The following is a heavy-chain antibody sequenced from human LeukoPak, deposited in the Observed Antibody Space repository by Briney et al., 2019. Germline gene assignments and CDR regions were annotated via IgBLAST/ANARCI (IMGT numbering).Heavy chain of an antibody. CDR1: GGSISSSNW. D-gene: IGHD2-2*01. CDR3: ARGCSTTSCFERGAFDI. Sequence: PSGTLSLTCAVSGGSISSSNWWSWVRQPPGEGLEWIGEIYHSGSTNYNPSLKSRVTISVDKSKNQFSLKLSSVTAADTAVYYCARGCSTTSCFERGAFDIWGQGTMVTVSS. V-gene: IGHV4-4*02. CDR2: IYHSGST. J-gene: IGHJ3*02.